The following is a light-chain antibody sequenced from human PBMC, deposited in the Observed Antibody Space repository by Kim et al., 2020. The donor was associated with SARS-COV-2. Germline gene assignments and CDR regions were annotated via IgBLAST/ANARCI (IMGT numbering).Light chain of an antibody. CDR3: QQYKDCYT. CDR2: DAS. CDR1: QSVSSN. V-gene: IGKV3-15*01. J-gene: IGKJ2*01. Sequence: EIVMRQSPATLSVSPGERATLSCRASQSVSSNLAWYQQKPGQGPRVLIYDASTRVRGIPARFSGSGSGTEFTLTIDSLQSEDFAIYYCQQYKDCYTFGQGTKLEI.